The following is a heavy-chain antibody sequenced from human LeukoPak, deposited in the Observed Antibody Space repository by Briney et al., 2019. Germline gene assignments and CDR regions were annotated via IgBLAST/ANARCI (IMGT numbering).Heavy chain of an antibody. CDR1: GFTFDDYA. J-gene: IGHJ6*02. D-gene: IGHD5-18*01. CDR3: AKERYSGLSFGYGMDV. Sequence: GGSLRLSCAASGFTFDDYAMHWVRQAPGKGLEWVSGISWNSGSIGYADSVKGRFTISRDNAKNSLYLQMNSLRAEDTALYYCAKERYSGLSFGYGMDVWGQGTTVTVSS. CDR2: ISWNSGSI. V-gene: IGHV3-9*01.